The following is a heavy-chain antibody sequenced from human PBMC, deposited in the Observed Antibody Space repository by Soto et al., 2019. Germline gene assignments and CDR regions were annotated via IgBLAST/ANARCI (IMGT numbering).Heavy chain of an antibody. CDR3: ATPYGTENH. CDR2: IYGGGST. V-gene: IGHV3-66*01. D-gene: IGHD3-10*01. CDR1: GFTVSSNY. Sequence: PGGSLRLSCAASGFTVSSNYMTWVRQAPGKGLEWVSVIYGGGSTYYADSVKGRFTISRDNSKNTVYLQMNSLRAEDTAVYYCATPYGTENHWGQGTLATVPS. J-gene: IGHJ4*02.